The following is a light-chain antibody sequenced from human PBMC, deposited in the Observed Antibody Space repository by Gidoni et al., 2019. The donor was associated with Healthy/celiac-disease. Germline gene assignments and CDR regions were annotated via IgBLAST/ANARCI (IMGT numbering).Light chain of an antibody. CDR3: QQYNNWPPWT. CDR1: QSVSSN. CDR2: GAS. J-gene: IGKJ1*01. Sequence: EIVMTQSLATLSVSPGETATLSCTASQSVSSNFAWHQQKPGQAPRLLISGASTRAPGIPARFSGSGSATEFTLTISSLQSEDFAVYYWQQYNNWPPWTFGQGTKVEIK. V-gene: IGKV3-15*01.